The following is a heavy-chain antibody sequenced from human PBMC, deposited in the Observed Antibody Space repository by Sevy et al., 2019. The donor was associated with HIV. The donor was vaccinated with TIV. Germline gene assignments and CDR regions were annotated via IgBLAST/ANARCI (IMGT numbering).Heavy chain of an antibody. CDR2: INAGNGNT. D-gene: IGHD3-16*02. Sequence: ASVKVSCKASGYTFTSYAMHWVRQAPGQRLEWMGWINAGNGNTKYSQKFQGRVTITRDTSESTAYMELSSLRSEDTAVYYCARGVGLSYWFDPWGQGTLVTVSS. J-gene: IGHJ5*02. V-gene: IGHV1-3*01. CDR3: ARGVGLSYWFDP. CDR1: GYTFTSYA.